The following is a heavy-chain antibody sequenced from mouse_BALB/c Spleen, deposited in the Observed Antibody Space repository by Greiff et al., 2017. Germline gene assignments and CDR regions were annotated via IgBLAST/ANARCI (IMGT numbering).Heavy chain of an antibody. CDR2: IRNKANGYTT. CDR3: ARDGYGNPFAY. Sequence: DVMLVESGGGLVQPGGSLRLSCATSGFTFTDYYMSWVRQPPGKALEWLGFIRNKANGYTTEYSASVKGRFTISRDNSQSILYLQMNTLRAEDSATYYCARDGYGNPFAYWGQGTLVTVSA. D-gene: IGHD2-1*01. V-gene: IGHV7-3*02. J-gene: IGHJ3*01. CDR1: GFTFTDYY.